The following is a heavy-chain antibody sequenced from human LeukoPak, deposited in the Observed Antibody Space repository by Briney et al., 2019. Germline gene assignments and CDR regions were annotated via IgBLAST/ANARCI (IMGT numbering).Heavy chain of an antibody. V-gene: IGHV4-30-4*01. Sequence: SETLSLTCTVSGGSISSGDYYWGWIRQPPGKGLEWIGYIYYSGSTYYNPSLKSRVTISVDTSKNQFSLKPSSVTAADTAVYYCTRGRTFDYWGQGTLVTVSS. CDR3: TRGRTFDY. J-gene: IGHJ4*02. CDR2: IYYSGST. CDR1: GGSISSGDYY.